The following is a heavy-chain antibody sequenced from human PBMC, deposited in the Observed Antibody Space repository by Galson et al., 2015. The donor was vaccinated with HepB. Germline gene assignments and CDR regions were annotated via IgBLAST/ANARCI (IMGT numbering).Heavy chain of an antibody. CDR1: GGSISSSY. CDR3: ARVKVDTAMVVSASYYYGMDV. Sequence: SETLSLTCTVSGGSISSSYWSWIRQPPGKGLEWIGYIYYSGSTNYNPSLKSRVTISVDTSKNQFSLKLSSVTAADTAVYYCARVKVDTAMVVSASYYYGMDVWGQGTTVTVSS. CDR2: IYYSGST. J-gene: IGHJ6*02. V-gene: IGHV4-59*01. D-gene: IGHD5-18*01.